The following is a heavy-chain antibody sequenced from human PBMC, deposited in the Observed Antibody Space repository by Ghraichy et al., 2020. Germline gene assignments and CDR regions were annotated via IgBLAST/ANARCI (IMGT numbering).Heavy chain of an antibody. Sequence: GGSLRLSCVGSGFTFSSYSMNWVRQSPGKRLEWISYITSSSSFRSYADSVKGRFTISRDNAQNSLSLQMNSLTDEDTAVYYCARGSKVVRFYYYDGMDVWGQGTTVNVAS. CDR3: ARGSKVVRFYYYDGMDV. J-gene: IGHJ6*02. CDR2: ITSSSSFR. V-gene: IGHV3-48*02. D-gene: IGHD4-23*01. CDR1: GFTFSSYS.